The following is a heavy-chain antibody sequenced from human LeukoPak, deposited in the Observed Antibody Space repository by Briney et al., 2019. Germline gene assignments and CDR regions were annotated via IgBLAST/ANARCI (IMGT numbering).Heavy chain of an antibody. D-gene: IGHD4-17*01. CDR1: GSSLSELS. CDR3: AAGRPYGLLDY. J-gene: IGHJ4*02. V-gene: IGHV1-24*01. CDR2: FDVIDSET. Sequence: VASVKVSCTVSGSSLSELSLYWVRQAPGKGLEWMGGFDVIDSETFYAQKFQGRVTMTEDSSTDTAYMELRSLTSDDTALYYCAAGRPYGLLDYWGQGTLVTVSS.